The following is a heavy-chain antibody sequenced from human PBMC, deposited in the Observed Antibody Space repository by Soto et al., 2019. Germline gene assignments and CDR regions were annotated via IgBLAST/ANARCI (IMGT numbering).Heavy chain of an antibody. D-gene: IGHD3-10*01. CDR1: GFTFSSYA. Sequence: EVQLVESGGGLVQPGGSLRLSCAAYGFTFSSYAMHWVRQAPGKGLEYVSAISSNGGSTYYANSVKGRFTISRDNSKNTLYLQMGSLRAEDMAVYYCARVGGSGSYYYYYMDVWGKGTTVTVSS. CDR2: ISSNGGST. CDR3: ARVGGSGSYYYYYMDV. J-gene: IGHJ6*03. V-gene: IGHV3-64*01.